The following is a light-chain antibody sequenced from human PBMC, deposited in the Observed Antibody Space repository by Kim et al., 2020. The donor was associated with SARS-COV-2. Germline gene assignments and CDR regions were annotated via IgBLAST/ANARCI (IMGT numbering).Light chain of an antibody. CDR2: DVS. V-gene: IGLV2-14*04. Sequence: GQSLTRSCAGTGSYVGGFNYVCWYQQRPGKASRLMIYDVSKRPSGVSNRFSGCKSGNTASLTVSGLQAEDEADYYCSSYTRSSTVVFGAGTQMTVL. CDR1: GSYVGGFNY. J-gene: IGLJ2*01. CDR3: SSYTRSSTVV.